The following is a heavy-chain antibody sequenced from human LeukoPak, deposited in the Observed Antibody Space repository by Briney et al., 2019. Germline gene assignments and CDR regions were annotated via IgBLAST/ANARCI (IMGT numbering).Heavy chain of an antibody. D-gene: IGHD1-26*01. J-gene: IGHJ4*02. Sequence: GGSLRLSCAASGFTFSSYSMNWVRQAPGKGLEWVSSISSSSSYIYYADSVKGRFTIPRDNAKNSLYLQMNSLRAEDTAVYYCAKDKLELRVGHPFDYWGQGTLVTVSS. CDR3: AKDKLELRVGHPFDY. V-gene: IGHV3-21*04. CDR1: GFTFSSYS. CDR2: ISSSSSYI.